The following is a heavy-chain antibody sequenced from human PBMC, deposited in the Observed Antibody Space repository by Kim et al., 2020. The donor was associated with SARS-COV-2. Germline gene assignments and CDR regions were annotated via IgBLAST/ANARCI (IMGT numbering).Heavy chain of an antibody. CDR3: VKDWCGTAPFDF. J-gene: IGHJ4*02. V-gene: IGHV3-30*02. D-gene: IGHD1-1*01. Sequence: NYYEDSVEGRFTIPKDNAKNTLYLRMNSLRADDTAVYYCVKDWCGTAPFDFWGQGTLVTVSS.